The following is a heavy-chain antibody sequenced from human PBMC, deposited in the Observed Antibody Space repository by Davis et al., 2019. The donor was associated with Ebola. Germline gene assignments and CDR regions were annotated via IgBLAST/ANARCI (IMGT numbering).Heavy chain of an antibody. D-gene: IGHD5-12*01. CDR3: ARDPGDIVATPFDY. CDR1: GFTFSSYA. J-gene: IGHJ4*02. V-gene: IGHV3-30-3*01. CDR2: ISYDGSNK. Sequence: GEPLKISCAASGFTFSSYAMHWVRQAPGKGLEWVAVISYDGSNKYYADSVKGRFTISRDNSKNTLYLQMNSLRAEDTAVYYCARDPGDIVATPFDYWGQGTLVTVSS.